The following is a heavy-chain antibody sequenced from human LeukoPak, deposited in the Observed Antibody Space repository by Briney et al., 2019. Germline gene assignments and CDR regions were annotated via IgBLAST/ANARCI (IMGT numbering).Heavy chain of an antibody. CDR1: GFTFSSYW. CDR3: ARVDTAMVKEYYYYYSMDV. J-gene: IGHJ6*03. Sequence: GGSLRLSCAASGFTFSSYWMSWVRQAPGKGLEWVANIKQEGSEKYYVDSVKGRVTISRDNAKNSLYLQMNSLRAEDTAVYYCARVDTAMVKEYYYYYSMDVWGKGTTVTVSS. D-gene: IGHD5-18*01. V-gene: IGHV3-7*01. CDR2: IKQEGSEK.